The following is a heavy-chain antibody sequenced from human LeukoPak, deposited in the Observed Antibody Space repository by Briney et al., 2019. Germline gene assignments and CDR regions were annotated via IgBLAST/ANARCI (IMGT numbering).Heavy chain of an antibody. V-gene: IGHV4-59*01. D-gene: IGHD3-22*01. CDR2: IYYSGST. CDR3: ARAKKAYYYDSSGYYLPYFDY. Sequence: SETLSLTCTVSGGSISSYYWSWIRQPPGKGLVWIGYIYYSGSTNYNPSLKSRVTISVDTSKNQFSLKLSSVTAADTAVYYCARAKKAYYYDSSGYYLPYFDYWGQGTLVTVSS. CDR1: GGSISSYY. J-gene: IGHJ4*02.